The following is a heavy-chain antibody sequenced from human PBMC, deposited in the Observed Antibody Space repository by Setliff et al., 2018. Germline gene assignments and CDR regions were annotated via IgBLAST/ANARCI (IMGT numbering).Heavy chain of an antibody. CDR3: ARDRGGGLYDY. Sequence: GGSLRLSCAASGFTFSTYWMSWVRQVPGKGLEWVANLKEDGSVKYYVDSVKGRFTISRDNAKNSLFLQMNSLRAEDTAIYFCARDRGGGLYDYWGLGTLVTVSS. CDR2: LKEDGSVK. V-gene: IGHV3-7*01. D-gene: IGHD3-16*01. J-gene: IGHJ4*02. CDR1: GFTFSTYW.